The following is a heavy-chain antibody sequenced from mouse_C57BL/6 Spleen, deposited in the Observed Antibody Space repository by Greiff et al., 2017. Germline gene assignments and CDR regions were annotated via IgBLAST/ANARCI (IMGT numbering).Heavy chain of an antibody. V-gene: IGHV1-63*01. J-gene: IGHJ2*01. D-gene: IGHD1-1*01. CDR3: ARKAYYGSSYYFDY. Sequence: QVQLKESGAELVRPGTSVKMSCKASGYTFTNYWIGWAKQRPGHGLEWIGDIYPGGGYTNYNEKFKGKATLTADKSSSTAYMQFSSLTSEDSAIYYCARKAYYGSSYYFDYWGQGTTHTVSS. CDR1: GYTFTNYW. CDR2: IYPGGGYT.